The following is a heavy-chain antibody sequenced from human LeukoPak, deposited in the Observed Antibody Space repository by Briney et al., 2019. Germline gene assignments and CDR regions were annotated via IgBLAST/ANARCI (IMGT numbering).Heavy chain of an antibody. CDR2: INHSGST. CDR3: ARGQPGFGY. Sequence: SETLSLTCTVSGDSIGSGDSYWIWIRQPPGKGLEWIGEINHSGSTNYNPSLKSRVTISVDTSKNQFSLKLSSVTAADTAVHYCARGQPGFGYWGQGTLVTVSS. V-gene: IGHV4-34*01. D-gene: IGHD3-10*01. J-gene: IGHJ4*02. CDR1: GDSIGSGDSY.